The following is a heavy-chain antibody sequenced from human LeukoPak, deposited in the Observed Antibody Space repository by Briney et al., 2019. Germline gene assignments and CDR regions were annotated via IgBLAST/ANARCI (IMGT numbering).Heavy chain of an antibody. CDR2: IKPDGSEK. J-gene: IGHJ4*02. Sequence: QPGGSLRLSCAASGFTFSGIWRGWVRQAPGKGLEWVANIKPDGSEKNYGDSVRGRFTLPRDNARNSLYLQINSLRAEDTAVYYCARENYFDYGGQGTLGSVSS. V-gene: IGHV3-7*04. CDR3: ARENYFDY. CDR1: GFTFSGIW.